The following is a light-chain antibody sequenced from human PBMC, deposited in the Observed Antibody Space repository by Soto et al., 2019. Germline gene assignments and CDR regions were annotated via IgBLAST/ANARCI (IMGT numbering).Light chain of an antibody. CDR1: QSLLDTDGKTY. CDR3: MQSTQLPPT. V-gene: IGKV2D-29*01. Sequence: DIVMTQRPLSLAVTPGQPASVAXKSSQSLLDTDGKTYFYWXLQKPGXTPKXXXDEXSNRFCGLPDRLSGSGSGTDFTLHISRVETDDFGIYYLMQSTQLPPTFGQVTRLDIK. J-gene: IGKJ5*01. CDR2: EXS.